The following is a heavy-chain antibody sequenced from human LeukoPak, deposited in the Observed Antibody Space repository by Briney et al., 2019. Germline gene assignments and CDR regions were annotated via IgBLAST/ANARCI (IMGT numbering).Heavy chain of an antibody. CDR3: AKAREWELLAPFDY. J-gene: IGHJ4*02. D-gene: IGHD1-26*01. V-gene: IGHV3-30*04. CDR1: GYTFTGYY. CDR2: ISYDENND. Sequence: SCKASGYTFTGYYMYWVRQAPGKGLEWVAVISYDENNDYYADSVKGRFTISRDNSKDTVDLQMNSLRLEDTAVYYCAKAREWELLAPFDYWGQGTLVTVSS.